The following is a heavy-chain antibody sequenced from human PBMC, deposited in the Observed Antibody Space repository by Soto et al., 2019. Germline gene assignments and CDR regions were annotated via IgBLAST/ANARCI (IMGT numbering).Heavy chain of an antibody. CDR3: ARTAAAGTE. D-gene: IGHD6-13*01. CDR2: INHSGST. J-gene: IGHJ4*02. CDR1: GGSFSGYY. V-gene: IGHV4-34*01. Sequence: SETLSLTCAVYGGSFSGYYWSWIRQPPGKGLEWIGEINHSGSTNYNPSLKSRVTISVDTSKNQFSLKLSSVTAADTAVYYCARTAAAGTEWGQGTLVTVSS.